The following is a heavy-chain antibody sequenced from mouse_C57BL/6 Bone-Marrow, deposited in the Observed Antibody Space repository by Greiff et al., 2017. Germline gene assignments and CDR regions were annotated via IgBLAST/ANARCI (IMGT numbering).Heavy chain of an antibody. V-gene: IGHV1-81*01. CDR2: VYPRSGNT. J-gene: IGHJ2*01. CDR3: ARGGLLRLNYFDY. D-gene: IGHD2-3*01. Sequence: QVQLQQSGAELARPGASVKLSCKASGYTFTSYGISWVKQRTGQGLEWIGEVYPRSGNTSSNEKFKGKATLTADKSTSTAYMELRSLTSEDSAVYFCARGGLLRLNYFDYWGQGTTLTVSS. CDR1: GYTFTSYG.